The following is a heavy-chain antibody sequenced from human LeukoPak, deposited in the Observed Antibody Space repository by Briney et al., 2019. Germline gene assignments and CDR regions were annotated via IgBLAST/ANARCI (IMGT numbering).Heavy chain of an antibody. J-gene: IGHJ3*02. D-gene: IGHD3-22*01. CDR1: GFTVSNNY. V-gene: IGHV3-23*01. CDR2: ISGSGGST. Sequence: GGSLRLSCAASGFTVSNNYMSWVRQAPGKGLEWVSAISGSGGSTYYADSVKGRFTISRDNSKNTLHLQMNSLRAEDTAVYYCAKDTGYDSSGYYSPDAFDIWGQGTMVTVSS. CDR3: AKDTGYDSSGYYSPDAFDI.